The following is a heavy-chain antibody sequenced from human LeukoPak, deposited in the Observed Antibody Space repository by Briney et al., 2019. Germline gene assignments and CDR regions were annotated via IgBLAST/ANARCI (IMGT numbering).Heavy chain of an antibody. Sequence: MTSETLSLTCTVSGGSISSYYWSWIRQPPGKGLEWIGYIYYSGSTYYNPSLKSRVTISVDTSKNQFSLKLSSVTAADTAVYYCARGQYYYDSSGYSGIFDYWGQGTLVTVSS. CDR2: IYYSGST. D-gene: IGHD3-22*01. V-gene: IGHV4-59*12. CDR1: GGSISSYY. J-gene: IGHJ4*02. CDR3: ARGQYYYDSSGYSGIFDY.